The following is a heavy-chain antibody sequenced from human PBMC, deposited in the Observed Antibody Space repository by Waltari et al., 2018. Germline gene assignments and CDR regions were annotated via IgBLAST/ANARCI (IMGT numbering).Heavy chain of an antibody. CDR2: IYYIGTS. CDR1: GGSISSSSYY. Sequence: QLQLQESGPGLVKPSETLSLTCTVSGGSISSSSYYWDWIRQPPGKGLEWIGSIYYIGTSDYHPSLKSRVTISVDAAKNQFVLKLSSVTAADTAVYYCARGVRYYDFWSGYPSYYYYYMDVWGKGTTVTISS. CDR3: ARGVRYYDFWSGYPSYYYYYMDV. D-gene: IGHD3-3*01. J-gene: IGHJ6*03. V-gene: IGHV4-39*07.